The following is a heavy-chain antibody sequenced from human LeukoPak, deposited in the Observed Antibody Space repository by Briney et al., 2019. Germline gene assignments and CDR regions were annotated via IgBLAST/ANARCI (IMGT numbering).Heavy chain of an antibody. J-gene: IGHJ5*02. CDR1: GGTFSSYA. V-gene: IGHV1-69*13. CDR2: IIPIFGTA. CDR3: ARGLVLWFGGFDP. D-gene: IGHD3-10*01. Sequence: SVKVSCKASGGTFSSYAISWVRQAPGQGLEGRGGIIPIFGTANYAQKFQGRVTITADESTSTAYMELSSLRSEDTAVYYCARGLVLWFGGFDPWGQGTLVTVSS.